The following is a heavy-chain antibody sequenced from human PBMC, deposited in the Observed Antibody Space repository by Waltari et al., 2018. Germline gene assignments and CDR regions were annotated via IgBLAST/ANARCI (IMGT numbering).Heavy chain of an antibody. CDR3: ARDKIVGPTIFDS. D-gene: IGHD1-26*01. Sequence: EVQLVESGGGLVQPGGSLRLSCAVPGFTFSTSWMSWVRQTPGKGLEWVANIRQDGSETHYVESVKGRFTISRDNSRNSLYLQMNSLRVEDTTLYYCARDKIVGPTIFDSWGQGTLVTVSS. J-gene: IGHJ4*02. CDR1: GFTFSTSW. CDR2: IRQDGSET. V-gene: IGHV3-7*03.